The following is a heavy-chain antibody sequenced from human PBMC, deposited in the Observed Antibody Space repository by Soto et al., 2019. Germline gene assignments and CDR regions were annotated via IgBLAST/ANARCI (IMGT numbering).Heavy chain of an antibody. J-gene: IGHJ5*02. CDR2: ISSSSSTI. D-gene: IGHD1-26*01. CDR1: GCTFSSYS. Sequence: GGSQRLSYAAAGCTFSSYSMNWVRQAPGKGLEWVSYISSSSSTIYYADSVKGRFTISRDNAKNSLYLQMNSLRDEDTAVYYCAREGGSLNWFDPWGQGTLVTVSS. CDR3: AREGGSLNWFDP. V-gene: IGHV3-48*02.